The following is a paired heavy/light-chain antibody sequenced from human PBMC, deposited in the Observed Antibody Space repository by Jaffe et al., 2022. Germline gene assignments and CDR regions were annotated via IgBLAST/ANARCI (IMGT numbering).Heavy chain of an antibody. V-gene: IGHV7-4-1*02. J-gene: IGHJ6*03. CDR2: INTNTGNP. D-gene: IGHD2-2*01. CDR1: GYTFTSYA. Sequence: QVQLVQSGSELKKPGASVKVSCKASGYTFTSYAMNWVRQAPGQGLEWMGWINTNTGNPTYAQGFTGRFVFSLDTSVSTAYLQISSLKAEDTAVYYCARDWPARLIGYCSSTSCPPGYYYYMDVWGKGTTVTVSS. CDR3: ARDWPARLIGYCSSTSCPPGYYYYMDV.
Light chain of an antibody. V-gene: IGKV1-39*01. Sequence: DIQMTQSPSSLSASVGDRVTITCRASQSISSYLNWYQQKPGKAPKLLIYAASSLQSGVPSRFSGSGSGTDFTLTISSLQPEDFATYYCQQSYSTPTYTFGQGTKLEIK. J-gene: IGKJ2*01. CDR3: QQSYSTPTYT. CDR1: QSISSY. CDR2: AAS.